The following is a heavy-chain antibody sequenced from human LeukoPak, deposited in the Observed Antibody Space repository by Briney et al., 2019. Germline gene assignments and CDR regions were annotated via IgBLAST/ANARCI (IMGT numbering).Heavy chain of an antibody. CDR3: ARADGSPPTAFDI. Sequence: PGGSLRLSCADSGFTFSSYWMSWVRQAPGKGLEWVANIKEDGSKKYYVDSVKGRFTISRDNAKNSLYLQMNSLRAEDTAVYYCARADGSPPTAFDIWGQGTMVTVSS. J-gene: IGHJ3*02. V-gene: IGHV3-7*01. CDR2: IKEDGSKK. CDR1: GFTFSSYW. D-gene: IGHD5-24*01.